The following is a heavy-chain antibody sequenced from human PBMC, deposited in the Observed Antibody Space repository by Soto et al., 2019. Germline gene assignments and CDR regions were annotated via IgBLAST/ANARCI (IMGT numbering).Heavy chain of an antibody. CDR2: ISAYNGNT. D-gene: IGHD5-18*01. Sequence: ASVKVSCKASGYTFTSYGISWVRQAPGQGLEWMGWISAYNGNTNYAQKLQGRVTMTTDTSTRTAYMELRSLRSDDTAVYYCARDGEDTAMAIFDYWGQGTLVTVSS. CDR3: ARDGEDTAMAIFDY. CDR1: GYTFTSYG. V-gene: IGHV1-18*01. J-gene: IGHJ4*02.